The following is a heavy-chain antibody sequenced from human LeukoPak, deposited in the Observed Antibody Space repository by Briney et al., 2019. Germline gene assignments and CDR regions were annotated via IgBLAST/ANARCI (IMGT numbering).Heavy chain of an antibody. J-gene: IGHJ4*02. CDR3: ARRTQYSSRGRFDY. CDR2: IYYSGST. Sequence: PSETLSLTCTVSGGSISRSSYHWGWIRQPPGKGLEWIGSIYYSGSTYYNPSLKSRVTISVDTSKNQFSLKLSSVTAADTAVYYCARRTQYSSRGRFDYWGQGTLVTVSS. D-gene: IGHD6-13*01. V-gene: IGHV4-39*01. CDR1: GGSISRSSYH.